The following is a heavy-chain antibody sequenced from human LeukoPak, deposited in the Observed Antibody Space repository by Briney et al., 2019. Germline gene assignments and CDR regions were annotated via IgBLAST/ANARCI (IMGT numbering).Heavy chain of an antibody. CDR2: ISAYNGNT. CDR3: AREVAGYYDSSGYYTY. V-gene: IGHV1-18*01. D-gene: IGHD3-22*01. J-gene: IGHJ4*02. CDR1: GYTFTSYG. Sequence: GASVKVSCKASGYTFTSYGISWVRQAPGQGLEWTGWISAYNGNTNYAQKLQGRVTMTTDTSTSTAYMELRSLRSDDTAVYYCAREVAGYYDSSGYYTYWGQGTLVTVSS.